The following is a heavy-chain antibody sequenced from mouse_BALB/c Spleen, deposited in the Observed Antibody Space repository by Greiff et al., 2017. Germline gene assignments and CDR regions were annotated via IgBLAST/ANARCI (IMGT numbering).Heavy chain of an antibody. V-gene: IGHV7-3*02. Sequence: EVQVVESGGGLVQPGGSLRLSCATSGFTFTDYYMSWVRQPPGKALEWLGFIRHKANGYTTEYSASVKGRFTISRDNSKSILYLQMNTLRAEDSATDYCARDISVLRRRFDYWGQGTTLTVSS. J-gene: IGHJ2*01. D-gene: IGHD1-2*01. CDR2: IRHKANGYTT. CDR1: GFTFTDYY. CDR3: ARDISVLRRRFDY.